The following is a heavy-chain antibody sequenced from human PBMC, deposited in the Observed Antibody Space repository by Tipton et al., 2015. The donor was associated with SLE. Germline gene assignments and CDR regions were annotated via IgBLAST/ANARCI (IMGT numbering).Heavy chain of an antibody. Sequence: QSGAEVKKPGSSVKVSCKASGGTFSSYAISWVRQAPGQGLEWMGGIIPIFGTATYAQKFQGRVTITADESTSTAYMELSSLRSEDTAVYYCALEGEVATMDESHVWGQGTTVTVSS. V-gene: IGHV1-69*01. CDR1: GGTFSSYA. CDR3: ALEGEVATMDESHV. J-gene: IGHJ6*02. D-gene: IGHD5-12*01. CDR2: IIPIFGTA.